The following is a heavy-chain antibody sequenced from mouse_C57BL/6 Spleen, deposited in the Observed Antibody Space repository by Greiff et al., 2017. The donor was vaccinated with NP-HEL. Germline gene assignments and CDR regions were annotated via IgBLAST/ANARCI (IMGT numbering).Heavy chain of an antibody. J-gene: IGHJ3*01. Sequence: VQLQQSGAELVRPGASVTLSCKASGYTFTDYEMHWVKQTPVHGLEWIGAIDPETGGTAYNQKFKGKAILTADKSSSTAYMELRSLTSEDSAVYYCTLYYDYVSFAYWGQGTLVTVSA. CDR2: IDPETGGT. CDR1: GYTFTDYE. V-gene: IGHV1-15*01. D-gene: IGHD2-4*01. CDR3: TLYYDYVSFAY.